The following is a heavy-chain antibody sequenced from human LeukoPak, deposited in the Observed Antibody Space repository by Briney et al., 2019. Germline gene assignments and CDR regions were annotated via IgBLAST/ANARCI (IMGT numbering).Heavy chain of an antibody. CDR2: INHSGST. CDR3: ARLAAVSSPHFGVATIPYLPYYYYYGMDV. D-gene: IGHD3-3*01. V-gene: IGHV4-34*01. Sequence: SETLSLTCAVYGGSFSGYYWSWIRQPPGKGLEWIGEINHSGSTNYNPSLKSRVTISVDTSKNQFSLKLSSVTAADTAVYYCARLAAVSSPHFGVATIPYLPYYYYYGMDVWGQGTTVTVSS. CDR1: GGSFSGYY. J-gene: IGHJ6*02.